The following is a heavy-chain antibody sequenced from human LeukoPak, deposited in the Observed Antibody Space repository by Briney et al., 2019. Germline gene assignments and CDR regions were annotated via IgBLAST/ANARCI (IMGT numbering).Heavy chain of an antibody. J-gene: IGHJ3*02. D-gene: IGHD6-19*01. CDR3: ARGRVGQWLVDAFDI. CDR2: ISTSSSFL. V-gene: IGHV3-21*01. Sequence: GGSLRLSCAASGFTFSSYSMNWVRQAPGKGLEWVSSISTSSSFLYYADSVKGRFTISRDNAKNSLYLQMNSLRAEDTAVYYCARGRVGQWLVDAFDIWGQGTMVTVSS. CDR1: GFTFSSYS.